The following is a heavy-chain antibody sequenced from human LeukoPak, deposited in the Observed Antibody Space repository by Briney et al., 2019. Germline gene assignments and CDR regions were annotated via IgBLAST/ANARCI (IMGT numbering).Heavy chain of an antibody. CDR3: AKSHLPNAYSGTYYCDY. V-gene: IGHV3-30*02. Sequence: GGSLRLSCAASGFTFSYYGMHWVRQAPGKGREWVAFIRYDESKKFYGDSVKGRFTISRDNSKNTLYLQMNSLRTEDTAVYYCAKSHLPNAYSGTYYCDYWGQGTLVTVSS. D-gene: IGHD1-26*01. CDR2: IRYDESKK. CDR1: GFTFSYYG. J-gene: IGHJ4*02.